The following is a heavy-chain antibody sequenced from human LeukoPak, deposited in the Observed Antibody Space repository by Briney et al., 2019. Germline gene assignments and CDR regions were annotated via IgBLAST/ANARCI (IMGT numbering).Heavy chain of an antibody. CDR3: ARHRAGILDY. CDR2: IYYSGST. Sequence: ASETLSLTCTVSGGSISSSSYYWGWIRQPPGKGLEWIGSIYYSGSTYYNPSLKSRVTISVDTSKSQFSLKLSSVTAADTAVYYCARHRAGILDYWGQGTLVTVSS. V-gene: IGHV4-39*01. D-gene: IGHD1-14*01. CDR1: GGSISSSSYY. J-gene: IGHJ4*02.